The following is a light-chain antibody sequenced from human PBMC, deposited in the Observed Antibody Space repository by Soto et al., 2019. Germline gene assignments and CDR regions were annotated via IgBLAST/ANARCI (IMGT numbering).Light chain of an antibody. CDR3: QQYGTSPPWYT. J-gene: IGKJ2*01. Sequence: EIVLTQSPGTLSLSPGERAALSCRASQSGDRRFFAWYQQKPGQAPRLLIYHTSNRATGIPDRFSGSGSGTDLTLTISRLEPEDFAVYFCQQYGTSPPWYTFGQGTKLEI. V-gene: IGKV3-20*01. CDR2: HTS. CDR1: QSGDRRF.